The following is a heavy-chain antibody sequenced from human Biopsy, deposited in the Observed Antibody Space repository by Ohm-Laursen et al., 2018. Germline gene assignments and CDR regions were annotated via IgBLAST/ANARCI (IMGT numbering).Heavy chain of an antibody. Sequence: GSLRLSCAASGFTFSDYAMNWVRQAPGKGLEWVSTISGSGGNTYYADSVRGRFTVSRDGSKRTLYLQMSSLSAEDTAFYYCAKGGYCTTSSCYMDLDYWGQGTLVTVSS. D-gene: IGHD2-2*02. CDR2: ISGSGGNT. J-gene: IGHJ4*02. CDR3: AKGGYCTTSSCYMDLDY. V-gene: IGHV3-23*01. CDR1: GFTFSDYA.